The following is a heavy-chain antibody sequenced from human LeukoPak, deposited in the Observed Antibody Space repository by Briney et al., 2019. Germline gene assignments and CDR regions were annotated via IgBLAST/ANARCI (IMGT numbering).Heavy chain of an antibody. CDR2: VCYNGTT. D-gene: IGHD3-16*01. Sequence: PSETLSLTCSVSGDSISSYFWAWIRQPPGKGLEWIGYVCYNGTTNYNPSLRNRVATSIDTSKNQFSLKLNSATAADTAVYCCATSGGFNSPRHYWGQGTLVTVSS. J-gene: IGHJ4*02. CDR3: ATSGGFNSPRHY. V-gene: IGHV4-59*01. CDR1: GDSISSYF.